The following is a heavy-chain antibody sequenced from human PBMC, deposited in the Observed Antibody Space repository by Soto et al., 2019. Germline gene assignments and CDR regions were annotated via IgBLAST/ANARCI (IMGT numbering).Heavy chain of an antibody. CDR1: GFSVRSSQ. CDR3: ARVAYYYDSSGYFY. V-gene: IGHV3-53*01. J-gene: IGHJ4*02. CDR2: IFIDGTT. Sequence: GGSLRLSCAASGFSVRSSQKSWVRQAPGKGLEWVSVIFIDGTTHYGVSVKGRFTISRDNAKNSLYLQMNSLRAEDTAVYYCARVAYYYDSSGYFYWGQGTLVTVSS. D-gene: IGHD3-22*01.